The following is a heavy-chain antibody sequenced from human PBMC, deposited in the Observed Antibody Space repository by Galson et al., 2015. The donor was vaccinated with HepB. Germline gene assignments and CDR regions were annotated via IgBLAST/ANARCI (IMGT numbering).Heavy chain of an antibody. CDR3: ARVYGKDEGMDC. Sequence: SLRLSCAASGFTFSSYWMTWVRQAPGKGLEWVANIRQDGGKKSYVDSVKGRFTISRDNAKNSLFLQMNSLRVEDTAMYYCARVYGKDEGMDCWGQGSLVTVSS. D-gene: IGHD2/OR15-2a*01. CDR2: IRQDGGKK. CDR1: GFTFSSYW. J-gene: IGHJ4*02. V-gene: IGHV3-7*03.